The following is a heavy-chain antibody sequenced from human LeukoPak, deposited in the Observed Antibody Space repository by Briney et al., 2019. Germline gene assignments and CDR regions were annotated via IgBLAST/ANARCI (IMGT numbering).Heavy chain of an antibody. V-gene: IGHV4-39*07. CDR1: GGSISSGDYY. Sequence: PSETLSLTCTVSGGSISSGDYYWSWIRQPPGKGLEWIGSIYRSGSTYYNPSLKSRVTISVDTSKNQFSLKLSSVTAADTAVYYCARRIGQGSGSYYPDYWGQGTLVTVSS. J-gene: IGHJ4*02. CDR2: IYRSGST. CDR3: ARRIGQGSGSYYPDY. D-gene: IGHD3-10*01.